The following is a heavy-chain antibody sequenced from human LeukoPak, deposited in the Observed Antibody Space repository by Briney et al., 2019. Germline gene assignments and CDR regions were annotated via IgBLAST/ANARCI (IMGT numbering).Heavy chain of an antibody. CDR1: GFTFSSYA. CDR2: ISGSGGST. Sequence: PGGSLRLSCAASGFTFSSYAISWVRQAPGKGLEWASAISGSGGSTYYADSVKGRFTISRDNSKNTLYLQMNSLRAEDTAVYYCAKASGPTESAFDIWGQGTMVTVSS. D-gene: IGHD1-26*01. J-gene: IGHJ3*02. V-gene: IGHV3-23*01. CDR3: AKASGPTESAFDI.